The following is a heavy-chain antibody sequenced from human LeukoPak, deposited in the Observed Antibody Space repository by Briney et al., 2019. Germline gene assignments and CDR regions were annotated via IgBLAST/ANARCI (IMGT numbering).Heavy chain of an antibody. CDR2: IYYSGST. Sequence: PPETLSLTRTVSGGSISSSSYNWGWIRQPPGKGLEWIGSIYYSGSTYYNPSLKSRVTISVDTSKNQFSLKLSSVTAADTAVYYCARISYVITMVRGFDYWGQGTLVTVSS. CDR3: ARISYVITMVRGFDY. CDR1: GGSISSSSYN. D-gene: IGHD3-10*01. J-gene: IGHJ4*02. V-gene: IGHV4-39*01.